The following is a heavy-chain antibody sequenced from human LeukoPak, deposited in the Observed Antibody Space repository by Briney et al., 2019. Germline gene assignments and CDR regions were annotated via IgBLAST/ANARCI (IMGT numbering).Heavy chain of an antibody. CDR2: ISYDGSNK. CDR1: GFTFSIYA. Sequence: PGGCLRLSCAASGFTFSIYAMHWVRQTPGKGLEWVAVISYDGSNKYYADSVKGRFTSSRDNSKNTLYLQMNSLRAEDTAVYYCASVWFGELLPPFDYWGQGTLVTVSS. D-gene: IGHD3-10*01. CDR3: ASVWFGELLPPFDY. J-gene: IGHJ4*02. V-gene: IGHV3-30*04.